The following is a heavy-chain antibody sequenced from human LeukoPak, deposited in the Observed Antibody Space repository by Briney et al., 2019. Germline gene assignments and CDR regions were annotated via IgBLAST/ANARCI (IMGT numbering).Heavy chain of an antibody. CDR1: GFTFSSYW. D-gene: IGHD1-26*01. CDR3: AREWELDDAFDI. CDR2: IKQDGSEK. J-gene: IGHJ3*02. V-gene: IGHV3-7*01. Sequence: GGSLRLSCAASGFTFSSYWMSWVRQAPGKGLEWVANIKQDGSEKYYVYSVKGRFTISRDNAKNSLYLQMNSLRAEDTAVYYRAREWELDDAFDIWGQGTMVTVSS.